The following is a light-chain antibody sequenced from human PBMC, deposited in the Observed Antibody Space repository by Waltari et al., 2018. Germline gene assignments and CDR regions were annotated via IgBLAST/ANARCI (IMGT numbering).Light chain of an antibody. Sequence: QSALTQPASVSGSPGQSITISCSGTDRDVGAYDFVSWYQQHPGKAPHLIIYEVSNRPSGISKRVSAPNAGNTASLTISGLQAEDEADYYCSSYTTSSAPGVFGTGTRVTVL. CDR3: SSYTTSSAPGV. V-gene: IGLV2-14*01. CDR1: DRDVGAYDF. J-gene: IGLJ1*01. CDR2: EVS.